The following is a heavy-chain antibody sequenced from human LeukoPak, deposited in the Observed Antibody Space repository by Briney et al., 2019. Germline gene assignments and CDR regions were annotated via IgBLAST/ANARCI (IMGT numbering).Heavy chain of an antibody. CDR1: GYTFTSYD. Sequence: SVKVSCKASGYTFTSYDINWVRQATGQGLEWMGWMNPNSGNTGYAQKFQGRVTMTRNTSISTAYMELSSLRSEDTAVYYCARGRVPHYWYYDILTGYPASPHEFDYWGQGTLVTVSS. J-gene: IGHJ4*02. CDR2: MNPNSGNT. D-gene: IGHD3-9*01. CDR3: ARGRVPHYWYYDILTGYPASPHEFDY. V-gene: IGHV1-8*01.